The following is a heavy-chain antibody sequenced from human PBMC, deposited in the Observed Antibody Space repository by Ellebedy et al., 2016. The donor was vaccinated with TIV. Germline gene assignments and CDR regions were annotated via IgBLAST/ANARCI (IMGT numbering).Heavy chain of an antibody. CDR1: GGSISSYY. D-gene: IGHD3-10*01. J-gene: IGHJ4*02. CDR2: IYYSGST. CDR3: ARQTPLYGSGSYEIDY. Sequence: SETLSLXXTVSGGSISSYYWGWIRQPPGKGLEWIGYIYYSGSTYYNPSLKSRVTISVDTSKNQFSLKLSSVTAADTAVYYCARQTPLYGSGSYEIDYWGQGTLVTVSS. V-gene: IGHV4-59*08.